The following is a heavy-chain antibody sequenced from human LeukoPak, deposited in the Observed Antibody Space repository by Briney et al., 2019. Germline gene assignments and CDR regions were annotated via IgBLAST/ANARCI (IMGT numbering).Heavy chain of an antibody. J-gene: IGHJ6*03. CDR2: RYFRSKWYT. CDR3: ARVVGSGTTSYYYYYMDV. V-gene: IGHV6-1*01. CDR1: GDSVSSNSAA. D-gene: IGHD1-7*01. Sequence: SQTLSLTCAISGDSVSSNSAAWNWIRQSPSRGLEWLGRRYFRSKWYTDYAVFVKSRITINPDTSNNQFSLQLNSVTPEDTAVYYCARVVGSGTTSYYYYYMDVWGKGTTVTVSS.